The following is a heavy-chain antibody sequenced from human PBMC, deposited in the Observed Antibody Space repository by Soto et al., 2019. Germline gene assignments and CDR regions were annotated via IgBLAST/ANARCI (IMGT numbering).Heavy chain of an antibody. CDR2: INPDGGAT. Sequence: ASVKVSCKASGYTFTGYHIFWVRQAPGQGLEWVGWINPDGGATSYALKLQGRITLTSDTSISTAYMELSRLRSDDTAIYYCATRLPTDFWGQGTLVTVSS. J-gene: IGHJ4*02. V-gene: IGHV1-2*02. CDR3: ATRLPTDF. CDR1: GYTFTGYH. D-gene: IGHD4-17*01.